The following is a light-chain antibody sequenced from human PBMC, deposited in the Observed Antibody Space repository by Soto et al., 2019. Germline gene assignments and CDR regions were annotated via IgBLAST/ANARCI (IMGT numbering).Light chain of an antibody. CDR3: QLYNGTPRT. V-gene: IGKV1-27*01. Sequence: DIQMTQSPSSLSASVGDRVTITCRASQDISDHLAWYQHKPGKVPKLLIYEASTLQSGVPSHFSGGGSGTDFTLTVSSLQPEDVATYYCQLYNGTPRTFGHGTNVELK. J-gene: IGKJ1*01. CDR1: QDISDH. CDR2: EAS.